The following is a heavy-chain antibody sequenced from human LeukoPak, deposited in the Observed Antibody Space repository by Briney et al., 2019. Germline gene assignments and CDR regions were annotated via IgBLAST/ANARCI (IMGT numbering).Heavy chain of an antibody. J-gene: IGHJ4*02. V-gene: IGHV4-34*01. Sequence: PSETLSLTCAVYGGSFSGYYWSWIRQPPGKGLEWIGEINHSGSTNYNPSLKSRVTISVDTSKNQFSLKLSSVTAADTAVYYCARGTDLGGWLRNEWASGPPDYWGQGTLVTVPS. D-gene: IGHD5-24*01. CDR1: GGSFSGYY. CDR2: INHSGST. CDR3: ARGTDLGGWLRNEWASGPPDY.